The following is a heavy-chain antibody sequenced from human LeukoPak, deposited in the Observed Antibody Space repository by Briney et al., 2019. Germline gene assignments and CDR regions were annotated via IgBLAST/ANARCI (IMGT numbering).Heavy chain of an antibody. V-gene: IGHV1-2*02. CDR3: ARGPNWGPYYFDY. Sequence: GASVKVSCKASGYTFTGYYMHWLRQAPGQGLEWMGWINPNSGGTNYAQKFQGRVTMTRDTSISTAYMELSRLRSDDTAVYYCARGPNWGPYYFDYWGQGTLVTVSS. J-gene: IGHJ4*02. CDR2: INPNSGGT. D-gene: IGHD7-27*01. CDR1: GYTFTGYY.